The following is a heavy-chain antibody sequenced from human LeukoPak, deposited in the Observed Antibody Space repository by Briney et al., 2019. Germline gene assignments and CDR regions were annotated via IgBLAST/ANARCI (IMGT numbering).Heavy chain of an antibody. Sequence: PGGSLRLSCAASGSTFSNFAMTWVRQAPGKGLEWVSLISGSGGTIYYADSVKGRFTISRDNSKNTLSLQMNSLRAEDTAVYYCAKDLPDYGDYVEGYWGQGILVTVSS. J-gene: IGHJ4*02. CDR3: AKDLPDYGDYVEGY. V-gene: IGHV3-23*01. CDR2: ISGSGGTI. D-gene: IGHD4-17*01. CDR1: GSTFSNFA.